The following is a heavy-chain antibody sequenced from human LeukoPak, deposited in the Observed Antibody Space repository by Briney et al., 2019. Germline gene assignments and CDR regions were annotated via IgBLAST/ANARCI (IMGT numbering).Heavy chain of an antibody. V-gene: IGHV3-23*01. CDR3: ARDSSLRLWFRS. J-gene: IGHJ4*02. Sequence: GGSLRLSCAASGFTFSRYAMSWVRQAPGKGLEWVSGISASGESTYYADSVKGRLTISRDNSKNTLYLLMNSLRAEDTAVYYCARDSSLRLWFRSWGQGTLVTVSS. CDR2: ISASGEST. CDR1: GFTFSRYA. D-gene: IGHD3-10*01.